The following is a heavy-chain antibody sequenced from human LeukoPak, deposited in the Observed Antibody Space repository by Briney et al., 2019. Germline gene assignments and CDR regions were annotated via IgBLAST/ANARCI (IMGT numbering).Heavy chain of an antibody. D-gene: IGHD6-19*01. J-gene: IGHJ4*02. V-gene: IGHV3-74*01. CDR1: QFTFSNYW. Sequence: PGRSLRLSCAASQFTFSNYWMHWVRQAPGKGLVWVSRISTDGTRTDYADSVKGRFTVSRDNAKNTLFLQMNSLRAEDTAVYYCAREGITVAGTEFDYWGQGTLVTVSS. CDR3: AREGITVAGTEFDY. CDR2: ISTDGTRT.